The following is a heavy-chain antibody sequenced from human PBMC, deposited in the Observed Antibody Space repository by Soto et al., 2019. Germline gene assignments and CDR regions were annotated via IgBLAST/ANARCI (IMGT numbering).Heavy chain of an antibody. CDR2: TYYKSKWYN. D-gene: IGHD3-10*01. V-gene: IGHV6-1*01. J-gene: IGHJ6*02. CDR3: ARDAVTMVRGIIMDYYGMDV. Sequence: SQTLSLTCAISGDSVSSNSATWSRLRQSPSRGLEWLGRTYYKSKWYNDYAVSVKSRITINPDSSRNQFSLHLKSVTPEDTAVYYCARDAVTMVRGIIMDYYGMDVWGQGTTVTVSS. CDR1: GDSVSSNSAT.